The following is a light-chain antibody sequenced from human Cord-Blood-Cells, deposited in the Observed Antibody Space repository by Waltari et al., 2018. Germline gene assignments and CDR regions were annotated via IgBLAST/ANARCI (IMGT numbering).Light chain of an antibody. J-gene: IGLJ2*01. CDR2: GNS. V-gene: IGLV1-40*01. CDR3: QSYDSSLSGSV. CDR1: SSNIGAGYD. Sequence: QSVLTQPPSVSGAPGQRVTISCTGSSSNIGAGYDVHWYQQLPGTAPRLPIYGNSNRPSGVPDRFSGSKSGTSAALAISGLQAEDEADYYCQSYDSSLSGSVVGGGTKLTVL.